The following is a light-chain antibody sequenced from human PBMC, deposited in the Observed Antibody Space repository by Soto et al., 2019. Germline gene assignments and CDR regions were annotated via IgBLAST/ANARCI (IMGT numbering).Light chain of an antibody. V-gene: IGKV3-11*01. CDR3: QHLNHWLT. CDR2: DAS. Sequence: EIVLTQSPATLSLSPGERAALSCRASQSVSSYLAWYQQKPGRAPRLLIYDASNRATGIPARFSGSGSGTDFTLTISSLEPEDFAVYYCQHLNHWLTFGGGTKVEIK. J-gene: IGKJ4*01. CDR1: QSVSSY.